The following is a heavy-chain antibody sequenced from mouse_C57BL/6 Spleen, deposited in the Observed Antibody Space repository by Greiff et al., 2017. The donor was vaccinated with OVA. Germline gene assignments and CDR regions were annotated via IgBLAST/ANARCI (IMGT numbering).Heavy chain of an antibody. CDR3: TRRGNGNLDY. V-gene: IGHV1-15*01. D-gene: IGHD2-1*01. CDR1: GYTFTDYE. CDR2: IDPETGGT. J-gene: IGHJ2*01. Sequence: VQLQQSGAELVRPGASVTLSCKASGYTFTDYEMHWVKQTPVHGLEWIGAIDPETGGTAYNQKFKGKAILTADKSSSTAYMELRSLTSEDSAVYYCTRRGNGNLDYWGQGTTLTVSS.